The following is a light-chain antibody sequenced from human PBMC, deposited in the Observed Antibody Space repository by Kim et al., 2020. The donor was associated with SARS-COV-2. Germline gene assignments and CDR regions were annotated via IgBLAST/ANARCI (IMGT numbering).Light chain of an antibody. CDR3: LITFSGTRI. J-gene: IGLJ2*01. V-gene: IGLV7-46*01. CDR2: NTD. CDR1: TGAVTSGHW. Sequence: QAVVTQEPSLTVSPGGTVTLTCGSSTGAVTSGHWPHWFQQKPGQAPGTLIYNTDNKHSWTPARFSGSRLGGKAALTLSGAQPEDEAEYFCLITFSGTRIFGGGTQLTVL.